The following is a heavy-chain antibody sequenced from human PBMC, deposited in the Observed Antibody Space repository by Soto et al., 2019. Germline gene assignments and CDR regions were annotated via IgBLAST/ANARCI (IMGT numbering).Heavy chain of an antibody. CDR3: ARDKYCSGGSCRKNWFDP. CDR1: GGSISSSY. D-gene: IGHD2-15*01. Sequence: PSETLSLTCTVSGGSISSSYWSWIRQPPGKGLEWLAYSYDDGSANYNHSLKSRATISLDMSKNQFSLKLTSVTAADTAVYYCARDKYCSGGSCRKNWFDPWGQGTLVTVSS. J-gene: IGHJ5*02. CDR2: SYDDGSA. V-gene: IGHV4-59*01.